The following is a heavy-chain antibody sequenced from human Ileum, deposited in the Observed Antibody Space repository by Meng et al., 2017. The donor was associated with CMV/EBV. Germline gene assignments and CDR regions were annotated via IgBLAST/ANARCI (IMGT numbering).Heavy chain of an antibody. J-gene: IGHJ4*02. CDR2: IYDAGNT. Sequence: GGSLRLSCAASGFTVSNNYMNWVRQAPGKGLEWVSVIYDAGNTYYADSVKGRFTSSRDNSKNTLCLQMNSLRVEDTAVYYCARGAFDWGQGTRVTGSS. CDR3: ARGAFD. V-gene: IGHV3-66*02. D-gene: IGHD2/OR15-2a*01. CDR1: GFTVSNNY.